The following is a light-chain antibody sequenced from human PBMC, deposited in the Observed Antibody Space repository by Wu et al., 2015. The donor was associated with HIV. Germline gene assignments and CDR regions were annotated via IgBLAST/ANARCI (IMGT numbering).Light chain of an antibody. J-gene: IGKJ4*01. V-gene: IGKV1-5*03. CDR1: QSISSW. CDR3: QQYNSYPLT. Sequence: IRMTQSPSTLSASVGDRVIITCRASQSISSWLAWYQQNPGKAPKLLIYKASSLETGVPPRFSGSGSGTEFTLTISSLQPDDFATYYCQQYNSYPLTFGGGTKVEIK. CDR2: KAS.